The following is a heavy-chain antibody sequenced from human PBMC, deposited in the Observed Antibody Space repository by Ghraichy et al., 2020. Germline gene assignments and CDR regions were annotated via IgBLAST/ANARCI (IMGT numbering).Heavy chain of an antibody. CDR2: ISHRGDIT. CDR3: ASRGTV. J-gene: IGHJ6*02. V-gene: IGHV3-23*01. D-gene: IGHD3-10*01. CDR1: QFTFSSYG. Sequence: GASLRLSCAASQFTFSSYGMSWVRQAPGKGPEWVSGISHRGDITYYADSVKGRFTISRDNSKNTLYLQMNSLRAEDTAAYFCASRGTVWGQGTTVTVSS.